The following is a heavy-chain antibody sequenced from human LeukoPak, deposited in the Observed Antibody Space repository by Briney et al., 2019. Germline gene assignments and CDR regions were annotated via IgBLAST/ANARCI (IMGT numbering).Heavy chain of an antibody. CDR3: ARGVVVVTANDAFDI. CDR1: GGSISSSSYY. J-gene: IGHJ3*02. Sequence: SETLSLTCTVSGGSISSSSYYWGWIRQPPGKGLEWIGSIYYSGSTYYNPSLKSRVTISVDTSKNQFSLKLSSVTAADTAVYYCARGVVVVTANDAFDIWGQGTMVTVSS. CDR2: IYYSGST. V-gene: IGHV4-39*07. D-gene: IGHD2-21*02.